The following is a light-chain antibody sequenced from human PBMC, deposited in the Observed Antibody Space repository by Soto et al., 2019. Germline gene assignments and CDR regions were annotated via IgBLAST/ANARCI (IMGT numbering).Light chain of an antibody. CDR1: SSDVGGYNY. CDR2: EVS. Sequence: QSVLTQPASVSGSPGQSITISCTGTSSDVGGYNYVSWYQQHPGKAPKLMIYEVSNRPSGVSNCFSGSKSGNTASLTISGLQAEDEADYYCSSYTSSSTLLVFGTGTKLTVL. J-gene: IGLJ1*01. CDR3: SSYTSSSTLLV. V-gene: IGLV2-14*01.